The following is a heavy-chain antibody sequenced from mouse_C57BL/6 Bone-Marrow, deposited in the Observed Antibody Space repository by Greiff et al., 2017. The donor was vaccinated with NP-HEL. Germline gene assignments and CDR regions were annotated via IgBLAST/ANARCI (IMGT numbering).Heavy chain of an antibody. CDR2: IYPGSGST. CDR3: ASRPGGPSYGLYALDY. CDR1: GYTFTSYW. Sequence: QVQLKQSGAELVKPGASVKMSCKASGYTFTSYWITWVKQRPGQGLEWIGDIYPGSGSTNYNEKFKSKATLTGDTSSSTAYMQLSSLTSEDSAAYYCASRPGGPSYGLYALDYWGQGTSVTVSS. V-gene: IGHV1-55*01. D-gene: IGHD1-1*01. J-gene: IGHJ4*01.